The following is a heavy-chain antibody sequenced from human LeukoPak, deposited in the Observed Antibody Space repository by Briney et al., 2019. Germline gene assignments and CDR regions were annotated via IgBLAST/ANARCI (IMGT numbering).Heavy chain of an antibody. CDR3: VRAPGSGGFDS. D-gene: IGHD6-19*01. CDR2: IGNVADT. CDR1: GFTLSGYD. J-gene: IGHJ4*02. Sequence: GGSLRHTWSTSGFTLSGYDMHWVRQLTGKGLEWVSSIGNVADTYYSGSVKGRFVISRDNARNFVFLQMNSLRAEDTAVYYCVRAPGSGGFDSWGQGAQVTVSS. V-gene: IGHV3-13*01.